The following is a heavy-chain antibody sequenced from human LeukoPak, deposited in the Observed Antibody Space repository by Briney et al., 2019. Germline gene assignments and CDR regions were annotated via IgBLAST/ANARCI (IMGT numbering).Heavy chain of an antibody. CDR2: IYYSGST. CDR1: GGSISSGGYY. Sequence: SETLSLTCTVSGGSISSGGYYWSWIRQHPGKGLEWIGYIYYSGSTYYNPSLKSRVTISVDTSKNHFSLKLSSVTAADTAVYFCARGGVTTIAQYDYWGQGILVTVSS. CDR3: ARGGVTTIAQYDY. D-gene: IGHD5-12*01. J-gene: IGHJ4*02. V-gene: IGHV4-31*03.